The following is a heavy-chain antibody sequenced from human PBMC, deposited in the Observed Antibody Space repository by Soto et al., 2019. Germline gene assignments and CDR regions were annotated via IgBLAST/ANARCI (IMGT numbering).Heavy chain of an antibody. V-gene: IGHV3-23*01. CDR3: AKVGSMVRGVSGEFDF. CDR2: IIGSGGST. D-gene: IGHD3-10*01. Sequence: EVQLLESGGGLVQPGGSLRLSCAASGFTFSSYAMSWVRQAPGKGLEWVSTIIGSGGSTYYADSVQGRFTISRDNSKNAVYLQMTSLRADDTAVYYCAKVGSMVRGVSGEFDFWGQGTLVTVSS. CDR1: GFTFSSYA. J-gene: IGHJ4*02.